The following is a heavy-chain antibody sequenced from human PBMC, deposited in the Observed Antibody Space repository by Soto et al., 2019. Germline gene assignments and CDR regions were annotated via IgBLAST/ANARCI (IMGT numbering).Heavy chain of an antibody. D-gene: IGHD2-15*01. V-gene: IGHV1-18*04. J-gene: IGHJ4*02. CDR2: ISPYNGDT. CDR3: ARTPRAQMIVLEAATRFDY. CDR1: GYTFTTYG. Sequence: QVQLVQSGAEVKRPGASVKVSCKASGYTFTTYGFNWVRQAPGQGLEWMGWISPYNGDTNYAQNFQGRVTLTTDTPTSTAYMELRSLTSDDTAIYYCARTPRAQMIVLEAATRFDYWGQGTLVTVSS.